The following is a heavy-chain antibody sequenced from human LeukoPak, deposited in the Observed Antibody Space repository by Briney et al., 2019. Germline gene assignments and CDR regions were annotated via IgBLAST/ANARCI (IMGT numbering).Heavy chain of an antibody. CDR3: AHLTDVGSKWIFFDH. Sequence: ESGPTLVKPTQTLTLTCTFSGFSLSTSGVGVGWFRQPPGKALEWLAVIYWDDDKRYSPSLKTRLTITKDTSKNQVVLRMSSVDPVDTATYYCAHLTDVGSKWIFFDHWGQGTLVTVSS. J-gene: IGHJ4*02. CDR1: GFSLSTSGVG. D-gene: IGHD5-12*01. CDR2: IYWDDDK. V-gene: IGHV2-5*02.